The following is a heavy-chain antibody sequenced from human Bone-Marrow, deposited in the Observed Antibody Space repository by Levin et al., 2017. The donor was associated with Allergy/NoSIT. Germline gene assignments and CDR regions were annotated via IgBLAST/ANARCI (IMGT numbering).Heavy chain of an antibody. Sequence: PGGSLRLSCAASGFTFSSYARSWVRQAPGKGLEWVSAISGSGGSTYYADSVKGRFTISRDNSKNTLYLQMNSLRAEDTAVYYCAIVQGLHVDIVATDLDYWGQGTLVTVSS. J-gene: IGHJ4*02. D-gene: IGHD5-12*01. V-gene: IGHV3-23*01. CDR1: GFTFSSYA. CDR2: ISGSGGST. CDR3: AIVQGLHVDIVATDLDY.